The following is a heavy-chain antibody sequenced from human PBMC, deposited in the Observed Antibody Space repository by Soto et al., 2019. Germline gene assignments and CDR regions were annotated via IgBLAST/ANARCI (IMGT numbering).Heavy chain of an antibody. CDR1: GFILRNYW. J-gene: IGHJ5*02. D-gene: IGHD3-16*02. CDR3: ARYRSLDP. Sequence: PWGSLRLSCADSGFILRNYWMSWVRQAPGTGLQWVASIKEDGSEKYYVDPVKSRFTSSRENAKNSLYLQMNNLRAEDTAVHYCARYRSLDPWGQGILVTVSS. V-gene: IGHV3-7*03. CDR2: IKEDGSEK.